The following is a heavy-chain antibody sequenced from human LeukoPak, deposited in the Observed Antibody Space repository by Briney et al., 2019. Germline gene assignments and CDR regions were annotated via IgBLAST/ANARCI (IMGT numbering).Heavy chain of an antibody. Sequence: SETLSLTCTVSGGSISSYYWSWIRQPPGQGLGWIGYIYYSGSTNYNPSLKSRVTISVDTSKNQFSLKLSSVTAADTAVYYCAREPMYSGSLDYWGQGTLVTVSS. V-gene: IGHV4-59*01. CDR3: AREPMYSGSLDY. J-gene: IGHJ4*02. CDR2: IYYSGST. D-gene: IGHD1-26*01. CDR1: GGSISSYY.